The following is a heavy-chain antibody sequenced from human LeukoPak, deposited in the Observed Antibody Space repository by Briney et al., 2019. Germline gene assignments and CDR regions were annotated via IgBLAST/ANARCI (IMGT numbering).Heavy chain of an antibody. CDR3: VRLAVTDTNY. CDR2: INADGTIT. D-gene: IGHD2-21*02. Sequence: GGSLRLSCAASGFTVSTTYMSWVRQAPGERLVWVSFINADGTITKYADSVKGRFTISRDNAKSTVYLQMNGLRVEDTAMYYCVRLAVTDTNYWGQGSLVTVSS. CDR1: GFTVSTTY. V-gene: IGHV3-74*01. J-gene: IGHJ4*02.